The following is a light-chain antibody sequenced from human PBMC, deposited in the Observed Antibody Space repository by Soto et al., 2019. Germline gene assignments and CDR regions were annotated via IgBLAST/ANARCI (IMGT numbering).Light chain of an antibody. Sequence: EVVLTQSPDTLSLPPGERATLSCRASQSISSYLAWYQQKPGQAPRLLIYDASSRATGIPARFSGSGSGTDFTLTISSLQPDDFATYYCQQYNSYSWTFGRGTKVDI. CDR2: DAS. V-gene: IGKV3-11*01. CDR3: QQYNSYSWT. CDR1: QSISSY. J-gene: IGKJ1*01.